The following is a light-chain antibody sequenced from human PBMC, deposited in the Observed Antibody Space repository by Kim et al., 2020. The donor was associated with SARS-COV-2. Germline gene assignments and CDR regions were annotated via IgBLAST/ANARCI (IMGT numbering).Light chain of an antibody. V-gene: IGLV2-14*04. CDR1: SSDVGGYNY. Sequence: QSITISCTGTSSDVGGYNYVSWYQQYPGKVPKLMIYDVNKRPSGVSNRFSGSKSGNTASLTIAGLQAEDEADYYCSSYTSSSTFVFGTGTKVTVL. CDR3: SSYTSSSTFV. CDR2: DVN. J-gene: IGLJ1*01.